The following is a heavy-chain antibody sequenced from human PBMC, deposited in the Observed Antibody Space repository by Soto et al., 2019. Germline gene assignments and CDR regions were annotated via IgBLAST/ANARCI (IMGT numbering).Heavy chain of an antibody. CDR2: VHHSWGS. V-gene: IGHV4-59*08. CDR3: ARQGFGPLHGLVAV. D-gene: IGHD3-10*01. Sequence: QVQLQESGPGLVKPSETMSLSCTVSGGSISSYYWSWFRQSPGKRMEWIGYVHHSWGSSYNPSLPSRAAISIDTSKSQFSLKVTSVPATDAAVYYCARQGFGPLHGLVAVWGQGTTVTVSS. CDR1: GGSISSYY. J-gene: IGHJ6*02.